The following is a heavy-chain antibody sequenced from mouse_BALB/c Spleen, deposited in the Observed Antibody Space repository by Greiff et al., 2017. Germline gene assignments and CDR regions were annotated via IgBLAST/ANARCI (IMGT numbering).Heavy chain of an antibody. CDR3: AKGRDLWYFDV. CDR2: ISYSGST. V-gene: IGHV3-2*02. CDR1: GYSITSDYA. J-gene: IGHJ1*01. Sequence: EVNLVESGPGLVKPSQSLSLTCTVTGYSITSDYAWNWIRQFPGNKLEWMGYISYSGSTSYNPSLKSRISITRNTSKNQFFLQLNSVTTEDTATYYCAKGRDLWYFDVWGAGTTVTVSS.